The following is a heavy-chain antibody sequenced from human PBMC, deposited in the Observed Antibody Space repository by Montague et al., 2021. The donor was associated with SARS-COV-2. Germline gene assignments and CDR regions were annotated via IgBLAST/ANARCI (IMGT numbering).Heavy chain of an antibody. V-gene: IGHV4-59*01. CDR1: SVSMSSYY. Sequence: SETLSLTCTVSSVSMSSYYWSWIRQPPGKGLEWIGYIFFTGTTSYNPSLKSRVTMSMYTSRNQFSLSLSSVTAADTAVYYCARVGGAMVRGVVTREGAFDVSGHGTMVPVSS. J-gene: IGHJ3*01. D-gene: IGHD3-10*01. CDR2: IFFTGTT. CDR3: ARVGGAMVRGVVTREGAFDV.